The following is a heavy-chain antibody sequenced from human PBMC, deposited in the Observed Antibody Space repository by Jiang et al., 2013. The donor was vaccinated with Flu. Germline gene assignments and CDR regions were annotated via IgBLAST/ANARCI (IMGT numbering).Heavy chain of an antibody. J-gene: IGHJ4*02. CDR2: IHPADSTA. CDR1: GYTFTGYY. Sequence: EVQLVESGAEVKKPGESLKISCQASGYTFTGYYIGWVRQMSGKGLEWMGIIHPADSTARYSPSFQGRVTFSVDNSTNTAYLLWTGLKASDTGIYYCGRKSAYGPFESWGQGTLVTVSS. CDR3: GRKSAYGPFES. V-gene: IGHV5-51*03. D-gene: IGHD5-12*01.